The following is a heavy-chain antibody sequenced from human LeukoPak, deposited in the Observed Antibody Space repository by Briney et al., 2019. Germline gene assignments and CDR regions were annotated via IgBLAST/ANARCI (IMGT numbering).Heavy chain of an antibody. CDR2: ISAYNGNT. CDR3: ARAPLTLWFGQNSDY. J-gene: IGHJ4*02. D-gene: IGHD3-10*01. CDR1: GYTFTSYG. V-gene: IGHV1-18*01. Sequence: GASVKVSCKASGYTFTSYGISRVRQAPGQGLEWMGWISAYNGNTNYAQKLQGRVTMTTDTSTSTAYMELRSLRSDDTAVYYRARAPLTLWFGQNSDYWGQGTLVTVSS.